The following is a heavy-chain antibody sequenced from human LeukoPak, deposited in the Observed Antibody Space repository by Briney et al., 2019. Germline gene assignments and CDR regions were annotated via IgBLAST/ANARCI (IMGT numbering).Heavy chain of an antibody. CDR2: IYYSGTT. Sequence: SETLSLTCTVSVGSISWSSYHWGWIRQPPWKGLEWIASIYYSGTTYYNPSLKSRVTISVDTSKNQFSLKLNSVTAADTAVYYCATEYSSSPHYWGQGALVTVSS. D-gene: IGHD3-22*01. J-gene: IGHJ4*02. CDR3: ATEYSSSPHY. CDR1: VGSISWSSYH. V-gene: IGHV4-39*07.